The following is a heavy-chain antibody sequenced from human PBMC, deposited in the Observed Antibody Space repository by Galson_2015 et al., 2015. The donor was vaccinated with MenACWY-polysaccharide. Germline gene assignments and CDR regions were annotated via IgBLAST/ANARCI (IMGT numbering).Heavy chain of an antibody. CDR1: GYTFTSYG. Sequence: SVKVSCKASGYTFTSYGISWVRQAPGQGLEWMGWISAYNGNTNYAQKLQGRVTMTTDTSTSTAYMELRSLRSDDTAVYYCARGEGRLLPTNWFDPWGQGTLVTVSS. D-gene: IGHD3-22*01. CDR2: ISAYNGNT. V-gene: IGHV1-18*01. J-gene: IGHJ5*02. CDR3: ARGEGRLLPTNWFDP.